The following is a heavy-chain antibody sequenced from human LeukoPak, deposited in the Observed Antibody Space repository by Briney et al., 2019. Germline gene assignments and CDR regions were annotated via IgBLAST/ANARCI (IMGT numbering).Heavy chain of an antibody. CDR1: GFTFSSYG. CDR2: ISYDGSNK. CDR3: AKDLYCNDVEYYYYSGMDV. Sequence: PGGSLRLSCAASGFTFSSYGMQWVPQAPGKGLGWVAVISYDGSNKYYADSVKGRFTSSRDNSKNTLYLQMNSLRADDTAVYYCAKDLYCNDVEYYYYSGMDVWGKGTTVTVSS. J-gene: IGHJ6*04. D-gene: IGHD1-1*01. V-gene: IGHV3-30*18.